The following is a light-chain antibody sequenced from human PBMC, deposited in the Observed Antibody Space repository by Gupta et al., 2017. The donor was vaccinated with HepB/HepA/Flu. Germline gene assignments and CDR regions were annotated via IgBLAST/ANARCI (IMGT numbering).Light chain of an antibody. Sequence: DIQMTQSPSSLSASLGDRVTITCRASQSIINYLNWYHHKPGKAPKLLIYAASSLQSGVPSRFSGSGSGTDFTLTISSLQPEDFAIYYCQQGYNTPWTFGQGTKVEIK. CDR3: QQGYNTPWT. J-gene: IGKJ1*01. CDR2: AAS. V-gene: IGKV1-39*01. CDR1: QSIINY.